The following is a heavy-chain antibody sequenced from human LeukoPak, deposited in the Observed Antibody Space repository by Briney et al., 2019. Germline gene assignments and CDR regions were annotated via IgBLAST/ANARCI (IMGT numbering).Heavy chain of an antibody. Sequence: GASVKVSCKASGYTFTGYYMHRVRQAPGQGLEWMGWINPNSGGTNYAQKFQGRVTMTRDTSISTAYMELSRLRSDDTAVYYCARATGYSSRKRFDPWGQGTLVTVSS. D-gene: IGHD6-13*01. V-gene: IGHV1-2*02. CDR2: INPNSGGT. J-gene: IGHJ5*02. CDR1: GYTFTGYY. CDR3: ARATGYSSRKRFDP.